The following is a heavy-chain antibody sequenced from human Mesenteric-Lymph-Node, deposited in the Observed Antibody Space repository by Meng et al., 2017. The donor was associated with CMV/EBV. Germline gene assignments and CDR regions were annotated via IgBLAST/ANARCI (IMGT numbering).Heavy chain of an antibody. J-gene: IGHJ6*02. CDR3: ARRRAAGTDYYYYGMDV. D-gene: IGHD6-13*01. CDR1: TFSSYA. Sequence: TFSSYAISWVRQAPGQGLEWMGGIIPIFGTANYAQKFQGRVTITTDESTSTAYMELSSLRSEDTAVYYCARRRAAGTDYYYYGMDVWGQGTTVTVSS. CDR2: IIPIFGTA. V-gene: IGHV1-69*05.